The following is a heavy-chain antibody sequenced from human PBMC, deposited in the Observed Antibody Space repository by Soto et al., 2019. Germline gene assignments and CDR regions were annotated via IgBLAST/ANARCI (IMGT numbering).Heavy chain of an antibody. Sequence: QVQLQESGPGLVKPSETLSLTCTVSGGSISSYYWSWIRQPPGKGLEWIGYIYHSGSTNYNPSLQSRITISVDTSTNQFPLKVSSVTAADTAVYYCARPGSGSLDYWGQGTLVTVSS. CDR2: IYHSGST. J-gene: IGHJ4*02. V-gene: IGHV4-59*01. D-gene: IGHD3-10*01. CDR3: ARPGSGSLDY. CDR1: GGSISSYY.